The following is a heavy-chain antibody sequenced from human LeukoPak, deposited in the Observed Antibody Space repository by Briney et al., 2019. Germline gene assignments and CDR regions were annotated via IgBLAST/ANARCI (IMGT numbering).Heavy chain of an antibody. CDR1: GSSISSGDFY. Sequence: PSETLSLTCTVSGSSISSGDFYWSWIRQSPGQGLEWIGYIYYSGDTYYNPSLKSRVAISVDTSKNQFSLKLSSVTAADTAVYYCARHSRSGYSGYENAFDIWGQGTMVTVSS. CDR2: IYYSGDT. J-gene: IGHJ3*02. CDR3: ARHSRSGYSGYENAFDI. V-gene: IGHV4-30-4*01. D-gene: IGHD5-12*01.